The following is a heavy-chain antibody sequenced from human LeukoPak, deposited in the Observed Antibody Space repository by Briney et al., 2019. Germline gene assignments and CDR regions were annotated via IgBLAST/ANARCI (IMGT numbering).Heavy chain of an antibody. CDR2: INPNSGDT. CDR3: TRGDGYGDY. V-gene: IGHV1-2*02. D-gene: IGHD1-1*01. CDR1: GYTFIGYY. J-gene: IGHJ4*02. Sequence: ASVKVSCKASGYTFIGYYVHWVRQAPGQGLEWMGWINPNSGDTKYAQKFLGRVTMTSVTSTNIAYMELTRLISDDTAVYFCTRGDGYGDYWGQGTLVTVSS.